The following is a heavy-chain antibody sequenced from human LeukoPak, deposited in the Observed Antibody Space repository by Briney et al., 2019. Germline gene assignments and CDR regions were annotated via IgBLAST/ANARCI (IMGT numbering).Heavy chain of an antibody. CDR3: ARGGSSYGPLFPFDY. J-gene: IGHJ4*02. CDR2: ISSSSSTI. D-gene: IGHD5-18*01. CDR1: GFTFSSYS. V-gene: IGHV3-48*04. Sequence: GGSLRLSCAASGFTFSSYSMNWVRQAPGKGLEWVSYISSSSSTIYYTDSVKGRFTISRDNAKNSLYLQMNSLRAEDTAVYYCARGGSSYGPLFPFDYWGQGTLVTVSS.